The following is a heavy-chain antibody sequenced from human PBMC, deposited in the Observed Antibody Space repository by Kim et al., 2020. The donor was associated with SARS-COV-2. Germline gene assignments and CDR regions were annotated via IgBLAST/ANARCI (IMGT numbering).Heavy chain of an antibody. CDR2: INHSGST. V-gene: IGHV4-34*01. D-gene: IGHD3-10*01. CDR1: GGSFSGYY. CDR3: ARGPRNSYYGSGSYYNIPWFDP. Sequence: SETLSLTCAVYGGSFSGYYLSWIRQPPGKGLEWIGEINHSGSTNYNPSLKSRVTISVDTSKNQFSLKLSSVTAADTAVYYCARGPRNSYYGSGSYYNIPWFDPWGQGTLVTVSS. J-gene: IGHJ5*02.